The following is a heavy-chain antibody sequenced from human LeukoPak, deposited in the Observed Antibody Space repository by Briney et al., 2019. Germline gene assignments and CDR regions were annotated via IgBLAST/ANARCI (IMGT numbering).Heavy chain of an antibody. CDR2: ISTSGDAI. CDR3: ARDGQNYYGSGRYMVDAFDI. CDR1: GFTFSDYG. J-gene: IGHJ3*02. V-gene: IGHV3-21*05. D-gene: IGHD3-10*01. Sequence: GGSLRLSCAASGFTFSDYGMNWVRQAPGKGLEWVSYISTSGDAIYYADSVKGRFTISRDNAKNSLYLQMNSLRAEDTAVYYCARDGQNYYGSGRYMVDAFDIWGQGTMVTVSS.